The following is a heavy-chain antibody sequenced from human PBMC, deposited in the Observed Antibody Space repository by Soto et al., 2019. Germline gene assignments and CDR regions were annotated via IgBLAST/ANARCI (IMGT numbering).Heavy chain of an antibody. CDR2: ISYDGSTK. V-gene: IGHV3-30*14. CDR1: GFTFRSYA. J-gene: IGHJ4*02. D-gene: IGHD3-10*01. CDR3: ARDGRTGTTLPHGGLDQ. Sequence: QVQLMESGGGVVQPGGSLRLSCAASGFTFRSYAIHWVRQAPGKGLEWVAIISYDGSTKFYTDSVKGRFTISRDNSNNTLYFQMNRLRSEDTAIYYCARDGRTGTTLPHGGLDQWGQGTLVTVSS.